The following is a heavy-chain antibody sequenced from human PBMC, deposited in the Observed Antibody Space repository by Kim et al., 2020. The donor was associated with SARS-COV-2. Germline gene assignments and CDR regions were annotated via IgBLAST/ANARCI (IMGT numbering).Heavy chain of an antibody. D-gene: IGHD6-19*01. CDR3: TRGAVSGNDALGI. J-gene: IGHJ3*02. Sequence: GGSLRLSCKASGFTLTKYGMHWVRQAPGTGLEWVSFVSYDGSGKYYGETVKGRFTISRDTSKNTLFLQMDSLRAEDTAVYYCTRGAVSGNDALGIWGQGSLVTVSS. V-gene: IGHV3-30*03. CDR2: VSYDGSGK. CDR1: GFTLTKYG.